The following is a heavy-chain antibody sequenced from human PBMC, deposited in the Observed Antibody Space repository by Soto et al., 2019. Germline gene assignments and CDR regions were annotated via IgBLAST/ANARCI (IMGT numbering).Heavy chain of an antibody. CDR2: IIPIFGTA. D-gene: IGHD4-17*01. Sequence: QVQLVQSGAEVKKPGSSVKVSCKASGGTINNFAISWVRQAPGQGLEWMGGIIPIFGTANYAQKFQDRITITADESTSTAYMELSSLRSEDTAVYYCARGPDDSDVPRWDHWGQGTLITVSS. V-gene: IGHV1-69*01. CDR3: ARGPDDSDVPRWDH. CDR1: GGTINNFA. J-gene: IGHJ4*02.